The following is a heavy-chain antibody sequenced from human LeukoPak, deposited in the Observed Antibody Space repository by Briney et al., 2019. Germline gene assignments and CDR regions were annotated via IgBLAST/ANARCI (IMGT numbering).Heavy chain of an antibody. Sequence: SETLFLTCTVSGGSISSYYWSWIRQPPGKGLEWIGYIYYSGSTNYNPSLKSRVTISVDTSKNQFSLKLSSVTAADTAVYYCAREADGWVDYWGQGTLVTVSS. V-gene: IGHV4-59*12. CDR3: AREADGWVDY. J-gene: IGHJ4*02. CDR2: IYYSGST. D-gene: IGHD5-24*01. CDR1: GGSISSYY.